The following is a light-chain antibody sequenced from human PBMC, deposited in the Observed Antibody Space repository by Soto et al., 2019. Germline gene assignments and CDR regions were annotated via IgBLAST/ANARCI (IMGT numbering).Light chain of an antibody. Sequence: EIVLTQSPDTLSLSPGERATLSCRASQSVSTNSLAWYQQKRGQAPRPLIYGASRRATGTPDRFSGSGSGTDFTLVISRLEPEDFAVYYCQQYGSSVLSFGLGTKVEIK. CDR2: GAS. J-gene: IGKJ4*01. CDR1: QSVSTNS. V-gene: IGKV3-20*01. CDR3: QQYGSSVLS.